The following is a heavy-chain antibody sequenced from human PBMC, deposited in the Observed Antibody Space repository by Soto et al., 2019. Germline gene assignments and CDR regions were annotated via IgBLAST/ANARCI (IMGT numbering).Heavy chain of an antibody. Sequence: SETLSLTCTVSGGSISRGGYYWSWIRQHPGKGLEWIGYIYYSGGTYYNPSLKSRVTISVETSENQFSLRLSSVTAEDTAVYYCFMKDSGYADYMDVWCKAITVTVS. CDR2: IYYSGGT. J-gene: IGHJ6*03. CDR1: GGSISRGGYY. CDR3: FMKDSGYADYMDV. D-gene: IGHD5-12*01. V-gene: IGHV4-31*03.